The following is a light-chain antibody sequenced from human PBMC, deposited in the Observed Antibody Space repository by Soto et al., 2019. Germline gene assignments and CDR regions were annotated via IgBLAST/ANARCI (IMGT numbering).Light chain of an antibody. CDR1: QSVSDSY. V-gene: IGKV3-20*01. CDR2: AS. Sequence: EIVLTQSPGTLSLSPGERATLSCRASQSVSDSYLAWYQQKPGQAPRLLIYASSRAAGIPHRFSGSGSGTDFTLTISRLEPEDFAVYYCQHYGTSALFGPGTKVDIK. J-gene: IGKJ3*01. CDR3: QHYGTSAL.